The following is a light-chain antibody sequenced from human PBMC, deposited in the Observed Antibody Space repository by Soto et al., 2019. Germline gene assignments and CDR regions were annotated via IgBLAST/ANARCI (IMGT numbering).Light chain of an antibody. V-gene: IGKV1-27*01. CDR1: QGISNY. J-gene: IGKJ1*01. CDR3: KKYNSAPWT. CDR2: AAS. Sequence: DIQMTQSLSSLSTSVGDRVTITCRASQGISNYLAWYQQKPGKVPKLLIYAASTLQSGVQSRFSGSGSGTDFTLTIRSLQPEDVATYYCKKYNSAPWTFGQGTKVDNK.